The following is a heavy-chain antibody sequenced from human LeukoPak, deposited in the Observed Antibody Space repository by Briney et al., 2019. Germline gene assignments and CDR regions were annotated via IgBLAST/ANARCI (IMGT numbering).Heavy chain of an antibody. Sequence: GGSLRLSCSASGFTFNSYVMHWVRQAPGKGLEYVSAISSNGGSTYYADSVKGRFTISRDNAKNSLYLQMNSLRAEDTAVYYCARDFVGAFDYWGQGTLVAVSS. D-gene: IGHD1-26*01. CDR3: ARDFVGAFDY. CDR1: GFTFNSYV. V-gene: IGHV3-64*04. CDR2: ISSNGGST. J-gene: IGHJ4*02.